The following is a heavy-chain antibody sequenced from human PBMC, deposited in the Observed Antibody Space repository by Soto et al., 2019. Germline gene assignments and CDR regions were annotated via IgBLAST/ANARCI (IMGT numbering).Heavy chain of an antibody. CDR2: IDPKSGGT. CDR3: ARVSVDVPE. D-gene: IGHD5-12*01. CDR1: GPTFIAYY. Sequence: QLVQSGAEVKKPGASVKVSCKTSGPTFIAYYIHWVRQTPGQGLEWMGWIDPKSGGTTYAQKFLGRVTMTRDAYINTAYMELNRLTSDDTAVYYCARVSVDVPEWGQGTLLTVSS. V-gene: IGHV1-2*02. J-gene: IGHJ4*02.